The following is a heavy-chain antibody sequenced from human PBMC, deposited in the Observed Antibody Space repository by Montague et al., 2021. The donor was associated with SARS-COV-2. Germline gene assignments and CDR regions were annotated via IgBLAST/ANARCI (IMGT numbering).Heavy chain of an antibody. D-gene: IGHD3-10*01. V-gene: IGHV4-59*01. CDR2: ICYTGST. CDR3: ARVGVGTMVRGVIPAYYYYGMDV. Sequence: SETLSLTCTVSGVSISSYYWIWIRQPPGKGLEWIGYICYTGSTNYNPSLKSRVTISVDSSKNQFSLKLSSVTAADTAVYYCARVGVGTMVRGVIPAYYYYGMDVWGQGTTVTVSS. J-gene: IGHJ6*02. CDR1: GVSISSYY.